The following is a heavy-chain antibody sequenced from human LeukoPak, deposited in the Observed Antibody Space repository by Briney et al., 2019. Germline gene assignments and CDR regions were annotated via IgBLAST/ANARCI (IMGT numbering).Heavy chain of an antibody. J-gene: IGHJ4*02. CDR1: GFTFSSYA. CDR2: ISGSGGST. Sequence: GGSLRLSCAASGFTFSSYAMSWVRQAPGKGLEWVSAISGSGGSTYYADSVKGRFTISRDNSKNTLYLQMNSLRAEDTAVYYCAKTREIVATISHYFDYWGQGTLVTVSS. V-gene: IGHV3-23*01. CDR3: AKTREIVATISHYFDY. D-gene: IGHD5-12*01.